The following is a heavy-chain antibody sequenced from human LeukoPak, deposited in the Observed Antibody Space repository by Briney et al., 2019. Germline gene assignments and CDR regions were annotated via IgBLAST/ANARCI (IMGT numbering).Heavy chain of an antibody. D-gene: IGHD6-13*01. V-gene: IGHV4-31*03. CDR3: ARDGTRAHYYYYYGMDV. CDR2: IYYSGST. J-gene: IGHJ6*02. Sequence: PSQTLSLTCTVSGGSISSGGYYWSWIRQHPGKGLEWIGYIYYSGSTYYNPSLKSRVTISVDTSKNQFSLKLSSVTAADTAVYYCARDGTRAHYYYYYGMDVWGQGTTVTVSS. CDR1: GGSISSGGYY.